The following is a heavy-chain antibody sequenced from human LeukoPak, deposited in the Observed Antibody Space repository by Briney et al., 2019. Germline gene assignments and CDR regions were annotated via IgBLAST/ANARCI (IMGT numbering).Heavy chain of an antibody. CDR1: GFTVSSNY. V-gene: IGHV3-66*01. Sequence: PGGSLRLSCAASGFTVSSNYMTWVRQAPGKGLEWVSVIYSGGITYFADTVKGRFTISRDNSKNTVYLQMNSLRAEDTAVYYCARDLSDGESDYWGQGTLVTVSS. CDR3: ARDLSDGESDY. CDR2: IYSGGIT. D-gene: IGHD3-10*01. J-gene: IGHJ4*02.